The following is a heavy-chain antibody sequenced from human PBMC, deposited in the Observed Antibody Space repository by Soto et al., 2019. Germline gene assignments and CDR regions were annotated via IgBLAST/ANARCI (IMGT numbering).Heavy chain of an antibody. V-gene: IGHV1-69*06. Sequence: GASVKVSCKASGYTFSDSYMHWVRQAPGQGLGWMGGIIPIFGTANYAQKFQGRVTITADKSTSTAYMELSSLGSEDTAVYYCARTLGLELPWFDPWGQGTLVTVSS. J-gene: IGHJ5*02. D-gene: IGHD1-7*01. CDR3: ARTLGLELPWFDP. CDR1: GYTFSDSY. CDR2: IIPIFGTA.